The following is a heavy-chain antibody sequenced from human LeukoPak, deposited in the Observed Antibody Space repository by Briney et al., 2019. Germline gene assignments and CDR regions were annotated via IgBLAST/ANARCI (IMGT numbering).Heavy chain of an antibody. V-gene: IGHV3-11*01. Sequence: GGSLRLSCAASGFTVSSNYMSWVRQAPGKGLEWVSYISSSGSTIYYADSVKGRFTISRDNAKNSLYLQMNSLRAEDTAVYYCARMYTSSWYTYFQHWGQGTLVTVSS. CDR2: ISSSGSTI. J-gene: IGHJ1*01. CDR1: GFTVSSNY. D-gene: IGHD6-13*01. CDR3: ARMYTSSWYTYFQH.